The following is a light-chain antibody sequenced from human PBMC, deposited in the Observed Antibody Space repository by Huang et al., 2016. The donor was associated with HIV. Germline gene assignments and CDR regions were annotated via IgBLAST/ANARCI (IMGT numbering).Light chain of an antibody. Sequence: EIVLTQSPATLSLSPGETATLSCRASQRVSSYLAWYQKKPGQAPRLLIYDASNRATGIPARFSGSGSGTDFTLTISSLEPEDFAVYYCQQRTNWPPTITFGGGTKVQIK. J-gene: IGKJ4*01. CDR2: DAS. CDR1: QRVSSY. CDR3: QQRTNWPPTIT. V-gene: IGKV3-11*01.